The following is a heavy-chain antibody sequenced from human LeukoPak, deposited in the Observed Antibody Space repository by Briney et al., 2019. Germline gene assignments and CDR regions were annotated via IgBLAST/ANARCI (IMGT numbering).Heavy chain of an antibody. CDR1: GGSISSYY. J-gene: IGHJ6*03. Sequence: SETLSLTCTVSGGSISSYYWSWIRQPPGKGLEWIGYIYYSGSTNYNPSLKSRVTISVDTSKNQFSLKLSSVTAADTAVYYCARGRYSSSWYRPSYYYYYMDVWGKGTTVTVSS. CDR3: ARGRYSSSWYRPSYYYYYMDV. V-gene: IGHV4-59*01. D-gene: IGHD6-13*01. CDR2: IYYSGST.